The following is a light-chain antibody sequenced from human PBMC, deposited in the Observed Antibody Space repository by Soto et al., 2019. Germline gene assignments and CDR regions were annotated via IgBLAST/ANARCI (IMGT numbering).Light chain of an antibody. CDR2: SQS. Sequence: QSVLTQPPSASGTPGQRVTISCSGSSSNIESNTVNWYQQLPGTAPKLLIHSQSQRPSGVPDRFSGSKSGTSASLATSGLQPEDEADYYCATWDDSLNAVVFGGGTKLTVL. CDR1: SSNIESNT. V-gene: IGLV1-44*01. J-gene: IGLJ2*01. CDR3: ATWDDSLNAVV.